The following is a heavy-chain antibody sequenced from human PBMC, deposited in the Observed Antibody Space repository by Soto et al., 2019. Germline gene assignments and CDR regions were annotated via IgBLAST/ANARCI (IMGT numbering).Heavy chain of an antibody. CDR2: IYYSGST. CDR1: GGSISSSSYY. CDR3: ARHLRITMVRGVIRYYYGMDV. Sequence: SETLSLTCTVSGGSISSSSYYWGWIRQPPGKGLEWIGSIYYSGSTYYNPSLKSRVTISVDTSKNQFSLKLSSVTAADTAVYYCARHLRITMVRGVIRYYYGMDVWGQGTTVTVSS. J-gene: IGHJ6*02. V-gene: IGHV4-39*01. D-gene: IGHD3-10*01.